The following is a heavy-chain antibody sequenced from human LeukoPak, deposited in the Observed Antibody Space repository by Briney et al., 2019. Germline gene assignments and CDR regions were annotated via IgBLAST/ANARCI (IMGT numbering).Heavy chain of an antibody. Sequence: ASVKVSCKASGCTFTSYGISWVRQAPGQGLEWMGWISGYNGNTNYAQQKLQGRVTMTTDTSTSTAYMELSRLRSDDTAVYYCARDPAARWSTSAFDIWGQGTMVTVSS. CDR3: ARDPAARWSTSAFDI. CDR2: ISGYNGNT. J-gene: IGHJ3*02. CDR1: GCTFTSYG. V-gene: IGHV1-18*01. D-gene: IGHD6-6*01.